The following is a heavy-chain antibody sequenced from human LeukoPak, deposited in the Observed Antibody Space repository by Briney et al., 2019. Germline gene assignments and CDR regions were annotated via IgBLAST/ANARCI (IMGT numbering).Heavy chain of an antibody. V-gene: IGHV3-53*01. Sequence: AGGSLRLSCAASGFTVSNNYMSWVRQAPGKGLEWVSVIYSGGSTYYADSVKGRFTISRDTSKNTLSLQMNSLRAEDTAVYYCASLSLGPYWGQGTLVTVSS. D-gene: IGHD6-6*01. CDR3: ASLSLGPY. J-gene: IGHJ4*02. CDR2: IYSGGST. CDR1: GFTVSNNY.